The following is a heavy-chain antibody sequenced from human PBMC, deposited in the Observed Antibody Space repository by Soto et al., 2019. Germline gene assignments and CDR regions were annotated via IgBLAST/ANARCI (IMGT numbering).Heavy chain of an antibody. Sequence: QVQLQESGPGRVKPSQTLSLTCTVSGGSISSGGYYWSWIRQHPGKGLEWIGYIYYSGSTYYNPSLKSRVTISVDTFKNQFSLKLSSVTAADTAVYYCARDWGFRGYFDYWGQGTLVTVSS. CDR3: ARDWGFRGYFDY. V-gene: IGHV4-31*03. D-gene: IGHD3-16*01. CDR2: IYYSGST. J-gene: IGHJ4*02. CDR1: GGSISSGGYY.